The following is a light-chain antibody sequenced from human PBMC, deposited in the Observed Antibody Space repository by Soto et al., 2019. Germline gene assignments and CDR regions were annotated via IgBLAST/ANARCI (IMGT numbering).Light chain of an antibody. CDR1: QSVGRDY. V-gene: IGKV3-20*01. J-gene: IGKJ4*01. CDR2: GAS. CDR3: HQYATDPLT. Sequence: EIVLTQSPGTLSLSPGDRATLSCRASQSVGRDYLAWFQHKAGQAPRLLVHGASNRATAIPDRFSGSGSGTDFTLTITRLEPEDCAVYYCHQYATDPLTFGGGTKVEI.